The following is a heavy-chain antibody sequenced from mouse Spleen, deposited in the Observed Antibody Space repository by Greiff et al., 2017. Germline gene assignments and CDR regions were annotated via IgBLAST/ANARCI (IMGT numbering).Heavy chain of an antibody. V-gene: IGHV5-15*01. CDR3: ARQGHDGYYSDY. CDR1: GFTFSDYG. D-gene: IGHD2-3*01. CDR2: ISNLAYSI. J-gene: IGHJ2*01. Sequence: EVKVVESGGGLVKPGGSLKLSCAASGFTFSDYGMAWVRQAPGKGPEWVAFISNLAYSIYYADTVTGRFTISRENAKNTLYLEMSSLRSEDTAMYYCARQGHDGYYSDYWGQGTTLTVSS.